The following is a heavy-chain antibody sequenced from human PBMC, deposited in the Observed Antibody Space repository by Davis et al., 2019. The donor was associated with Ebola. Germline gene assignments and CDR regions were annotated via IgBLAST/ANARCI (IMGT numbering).Heavy chain of an antibody. CDR1: GYKFSSYA. Sequence: ASVKVSCKASGYKFSSYAVTWVRRAPGQGPEWMGRISANNGDTKYAQKFQGRVTMTTDTSTSTAYMELKSLTSDDTALYYCARDLGALGFDNWGQGTLVTVSS. J-gene: IGHJ4*02. CDR3: ARDLGALGFDN. D-gene: IGHD1-26*01. CDR2: ISANNGDT. V-gene: IGHV1-18*01.